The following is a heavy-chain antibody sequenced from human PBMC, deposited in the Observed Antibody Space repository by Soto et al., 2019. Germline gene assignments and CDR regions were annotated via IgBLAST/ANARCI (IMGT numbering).Heavy chain of an antibody. V-gene: IGHV3-30*03. CDR1: GFTFSSYG. D-gene: IGHD3-22*01. CDR3: ARGDYYDTSGPFSDAFDI. J-gene: IGHJ3*02. CDR2: ISYDGSNK. Sequence: GGSLRLSCAASGFTFSSYGMHWVRQAPGKGLEWVAVISYDGSNKYYADSVKGRFTISRDNSEDTLYLQMNSLRAEDTAVYYCARGDYYDTSGPFSDAFDIWGQGTMVTVSS.